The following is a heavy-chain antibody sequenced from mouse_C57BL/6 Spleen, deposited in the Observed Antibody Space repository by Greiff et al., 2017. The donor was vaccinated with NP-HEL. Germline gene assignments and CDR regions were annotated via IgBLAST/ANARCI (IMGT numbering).Heavy chain of an antibody. CDR2: IWSGGST. CDR1: GFSLTSYG. J-gene: IGHJ1*03. Sequence: VKVVESGPGLVQPSQSLSITCTVSGFSLTSYGVHWVRQSPGKGLEWLGVIWSGGSTDYNAAFISRLSISQDNSKSQVFFKMNSLQADDTAIYYCARNPVTAVVATDWYFDVWGTGTTVTVSS. D-gene: IGHD1-1*01. CDR3: ARNPVTAVVATDWYFDV. V-gene: IGHV2-2*01.